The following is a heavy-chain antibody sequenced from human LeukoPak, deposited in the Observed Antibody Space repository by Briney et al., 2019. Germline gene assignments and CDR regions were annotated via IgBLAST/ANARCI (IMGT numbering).Heavy chain of an antibody. CDR3: AREGGGITGTTGVVDY. D-gene: IGHD1-20*01. Sequence: ASVKVSCKASGYTFTSYHINWVRQATGQGLEWMGWMYPNSGNTGYAQKFQGRVTMTRSTSISTAYMELSSLRSEDTAMYYCAREGGGITGTTGVVDYWGQGTLVTVSS. CDR2: MYPNSGNT. CDR1: GYTFTSYH. J-gene: IGHJ4*02. V-gene: IGHV1-8*01.